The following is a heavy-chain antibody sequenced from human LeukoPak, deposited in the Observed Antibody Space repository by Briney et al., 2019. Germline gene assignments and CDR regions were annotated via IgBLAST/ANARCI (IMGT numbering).Heavy chain of an antibody. V-gene: IGHV3-7*01. J-gene: IGHJ6*02. CDR3: ARQDPIDYYYGMDV. CDR2: IKQDGSEK. CDR1: GFTFSSYW. Sequence: GGSLRLSCAASGFTFSSYWMSWVRQAPGKGLEWVANIKQDGSEKYYVDSVKGRFTISRDNAKSSLYLQMNSLRAEDTAVYYCARQDPIDYYYGMDVWGQGTTVTVSS.